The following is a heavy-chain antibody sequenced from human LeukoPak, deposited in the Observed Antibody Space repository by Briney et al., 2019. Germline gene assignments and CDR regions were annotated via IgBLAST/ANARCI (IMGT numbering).Heavy chain of an antibody. D-gene: IGHD2-21*02. Sequence: QPGGSLRLSCAASGFTFSSYSMNWVRQAPGKGLEWVSYISSSSSTIYYADSVKGRFTISRDNAKNSLYLQMNSLRAEDTAVYYCARDSFAYCGGDCFYYFDYWGQGTLVTVSS. J-gene: IGHJ4*02. CDR2: ISSSSSTI. CDR3: ARDSFAYCGGDCFYYFDY. CDR1: GFTFSSYS. V-gene: IGHV3-48*04.